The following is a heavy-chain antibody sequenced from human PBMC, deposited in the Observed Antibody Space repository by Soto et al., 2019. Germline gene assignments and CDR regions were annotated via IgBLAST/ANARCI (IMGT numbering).Heavy chain of an antibody. V-gene: IGHV3-21*01. CDR3: ARDGPPDSTHLDY. CDR2: ISSSSSYI. CDR1: GFTFSSYS. Sequence: LRLSCAASGFTFSSYSMNWVRQAPGKGLEWVSSISSSSSYIYYADSVKGRFTISRDNAKNSLYLQMNSLRAEDTAVYYCARDGPPDSTHLDYWGQGTLVTVSS. D-gene: IGHD3-22*01. J-gene: IGHJ4*02.